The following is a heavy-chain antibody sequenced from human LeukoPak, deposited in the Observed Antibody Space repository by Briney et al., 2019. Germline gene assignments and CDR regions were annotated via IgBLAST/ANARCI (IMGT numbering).Heavy chain of an antibody. Sequence: SETLSLTCTVSGGSISSYYWSWIRQPPGKGLEWIGYIYYSGSTNYNPSLKSRVTISVDTSKNQFSLKLSSVTAADTAVYYCARVTHDYGDYPFDYWGQGTLVTVSS. J-gene: IGHJ4*02. V-gene: IGHV4-59*01. D-gene: IGHD4-17*01. CDR3: ARVTHDYGDYPFDY. CDR2: IYYSGST. CDR1: GGSISSYY.